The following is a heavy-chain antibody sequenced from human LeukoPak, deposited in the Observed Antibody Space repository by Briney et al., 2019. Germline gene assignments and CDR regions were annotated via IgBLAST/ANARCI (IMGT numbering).Heavy chain of an antibody. CDR1: GYTFTGYY. J-gene: IGHJ5*02. Sequence: ASVKVSCKASGYTFTGYYMHWVRQAPGQGLEWMGWINPNSGGTNYAQKFQGRVTMIRDTSISTAYMELSRLRSDDTAVYYCARPKAGTKYNWFDPWGQGTLVTVSS. D-gene: IGHD6-13*01. CDR3: ARPKAGTKYNWFDP. CDR2: INPNSGGT. V-gene: IGHV1-2*02.